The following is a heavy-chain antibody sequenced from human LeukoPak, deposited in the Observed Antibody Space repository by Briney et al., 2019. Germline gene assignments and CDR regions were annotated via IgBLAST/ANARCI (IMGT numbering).Heavy chain of an antibody. CDR3: ASGNSFDY. J-gene: IGHJ4*02. CDR1: GFTFSSYW. V-gene: IGHV3-7*01. CDR2: IKPDGSEK. Sequence: GGSLRLSCAASGFTFSSYWMSWVRQAPGKGLECVANIKPDGSEKYYVDSVKGRFTVSRDNAKSSLFLQMNSLRADDTAVYFCASGNSFDYWGQGTLVTVSS.